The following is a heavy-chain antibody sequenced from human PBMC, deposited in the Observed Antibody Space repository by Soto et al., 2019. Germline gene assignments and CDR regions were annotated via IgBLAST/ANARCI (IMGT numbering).Heavy chain of an antibody. Sequence: GGSLRLSCAASGINFSRAWMSWVRQAPGKGLEWVGRIKSKFDGETIDYAAPVKGRFTISRDDSKNIVYLQMNSLNTEDTAVYYCATGLLRYASWGHGTLVTVSS. CDR2: IKSKFDGETI. V-gene: IGHV3-15*01. CDR3: ATGLLRYAS. J-gene: IGHJ5*01. CDR1: GINFSRAW. D-gene: IGHD3-9*01.